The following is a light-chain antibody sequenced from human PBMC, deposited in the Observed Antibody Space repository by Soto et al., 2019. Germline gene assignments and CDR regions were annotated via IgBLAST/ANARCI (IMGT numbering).Light chain of an antibody. Sequence: EIVLTQSPATLSLSPGERASLSCRTSQSVNSYLAWYQQKPGQAPRLLIYDSSNRATGIPARFSGSGSGTDLTLTISSLEPEDFAVYYCQQYGSSPLYSFGQGTKLEIK. CDR3: QQYGSSPLYS. J-gene: IGKJ2*01. V-gene: IGKV3-11*01. CDR1: QSVNSY. CDR2: DSS.